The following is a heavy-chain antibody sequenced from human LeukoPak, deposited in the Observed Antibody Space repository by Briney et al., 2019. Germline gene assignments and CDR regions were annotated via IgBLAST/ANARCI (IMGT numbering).Heavy chain of an antibody. Sequence: GGSLRLSCAASGFTFSSYAMSWVRQAPGRGLEWVSAISGSGGSTYYADSVKGRFTISRDNSKNTLYLQMNSLRAEDTAVYYCAKGVRGVIYYYYGMDVWGKGTTVTVSS. J-gene: IGHJ6*04. CDR3: AKGVRGVIYYYYGMDV. D-gene: IGHD3-10*01. CDR2: ISGSGGST. V-gene: IGHV3-23*01. CDR1: GFTFSSYA.